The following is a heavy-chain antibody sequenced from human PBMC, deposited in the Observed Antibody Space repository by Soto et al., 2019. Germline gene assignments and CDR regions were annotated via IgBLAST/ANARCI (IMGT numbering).Heavy chain of an antibody. Sequence: QVQLVQSGAEVKKPGSSVKVSCKASGGTFSSYAISWVRQAPGQGLEWMGGIIPIFGTANYAQKFQGRVTITADEYTSTAYMELSSLRSEDTAVYYCARTTGGYCSGGSCSSDYWGQGTLVTVSS. CDR2: IIPIFGTA. CDR3: ARTTGGYCSGGSCSSDY. CDR1: GGTFSSYA. J-gene: IGHJ4*02. V-gene: IGHV1-69*01. D-gene: IGHD2-15*01.